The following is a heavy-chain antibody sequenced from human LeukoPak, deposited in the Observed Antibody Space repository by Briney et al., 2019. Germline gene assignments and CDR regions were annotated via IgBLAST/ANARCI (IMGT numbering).Heavy chain of an antibody. CDR1: GYSFTSYG. J-gene: IGHJ6*03. V-gene: IGHV1-18*01. CDR2: ISIYNENT. CDR3: ARAEKPNWGNYYYYCMDV. D-gene: IGHD7-27*01. Sequence: GASVKVSCKASGYSFTSYGISWVRQAPAQGLEWMGWISIYNENTNYAQKFQGRVTMTTDTSTSTAYMELRSLRSDDTAVYYCARAEKPNWGNYYYYCMDVWGKGTTVTVSS.